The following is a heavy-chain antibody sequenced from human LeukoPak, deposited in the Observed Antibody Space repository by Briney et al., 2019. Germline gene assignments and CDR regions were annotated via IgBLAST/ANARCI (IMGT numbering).Heavy chain of an antibody. CDR3: ARLGMGDYSALAY. CDR2: ISSSGSTI. J-gene: IGHJ4*02. CDR1: GFTLNSYE. V-gene: IGHV3-48*03. Sequence: GGSLRLSCEASGFTLNSYEMNWVRQAPGKGLEWISYISSSGSTIYYADSVKGRFTISRDNAKNSLYLQMNSLRAEDTAVYYCARLGMGDYSALAYWGQGTLVTVSS. D-gene: IGHD4-17*01.